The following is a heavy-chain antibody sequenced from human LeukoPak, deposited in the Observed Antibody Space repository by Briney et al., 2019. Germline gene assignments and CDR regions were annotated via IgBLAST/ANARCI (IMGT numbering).Heavy chain of an antibody. J-gene: IGHJ5*02. Sequence: SETLSLTCTVSGGSISSYYWSWIRQPPGKGLEWIGYIYYSGSTNYDPSLKSRVTISVDTSKSQFSLKLSSVTAADTAVYYCARDNSGLMWFDPWGQGTLVTVSS. CDR2: IYYSGST. D-gene: IGHD6-19*01. CDR1: GGSISSYY. CDR3: ARDNSGLMWFDP. V-gene: IGHV4-59*01.